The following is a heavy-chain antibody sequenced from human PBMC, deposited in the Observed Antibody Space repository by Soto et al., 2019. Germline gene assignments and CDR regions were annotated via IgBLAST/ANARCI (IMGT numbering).Heavy chain of an antibody. Sequence: EVQLVESGGGLVKPGGSLRLSCAASGFTFSSYSMNWVRQAPGKGLEWVSSISSSSSYIYYADSVKGRFTISRDNAKNSLYLQMNSLRAEDTAVYYCASAQGPWYSSSWYGWSESQGLGWFDPWGQGTLVTVSS. CDR1: GFTFSSYS. CDR3: ASAQGPWYSSSWYGWSESQGLGWFDP. D-gene: IGHD6-13*01. V-gene: IGHV3-21*01. CDR2: ISSSSSYI. J-gene: IGHJ5*02.